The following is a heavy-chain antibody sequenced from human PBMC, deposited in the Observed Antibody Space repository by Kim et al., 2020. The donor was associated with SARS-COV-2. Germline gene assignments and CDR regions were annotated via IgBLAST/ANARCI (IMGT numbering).Heavy chain of an antibody. J-gene: IGHJ6*02. CDR3: AKGLYYGFWSDKSSFYYYYLMDV. CDR1: GFTFNNYA. V-gene: IGHV3-23*01. CDR2: ISAGGGAT. D-gene: IGHD3-3*01. Sequence: GGSLRLSCAASGFTFNNYAMNWVRQAPGKGLEWVSGISAGGGATYYADTVQGRFTISRNSSKNTLFLQLQSLRAEDTAVYFCAKGLYYGFWSDKSSFYYYYLMDVWGQGTTVTVSS.